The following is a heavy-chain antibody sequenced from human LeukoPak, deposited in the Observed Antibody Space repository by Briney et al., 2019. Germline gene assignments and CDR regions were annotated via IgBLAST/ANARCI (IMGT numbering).Heavy chain of an antibody. CDR3: AKDQDYGDYFDY. Sequence: GGSLRLSCAASGFIFSSYAMSWVRQAPGKGLEWVSTISGSGGSTYYADSVKGRFTISRDNSKNTLYLQMNSLRAEDTAVYYCAKDQDYGDYFDYWGQGTLVTVSS. V-gene: IGHV3-23*01. J-gene: IGHJ4*02. CDR2: ISGSGGST. D-gene: IGHD4-17*01. CDR1: GFIFSSYA.